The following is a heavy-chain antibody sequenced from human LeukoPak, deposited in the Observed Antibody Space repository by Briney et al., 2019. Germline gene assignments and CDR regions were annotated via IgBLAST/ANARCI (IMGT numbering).Heavy chain of an antibody. J-gene: IGHJ2*01. V-gene: IGHV3-23*01. Sequence: GGSLRLSCAPSGFTFSSYAMSWVRQAPGKGLEWVSAISVSGYSTYYADSVKGRFTISRDNSKNTLYLQMNSLRAEDTAVYYCAKDSVDWCFDLWGRGTLVTVSS. CDR1: GFTFSSYA. CDR3: AKDSVDWCFDL. CDR2: ISVSGYST.